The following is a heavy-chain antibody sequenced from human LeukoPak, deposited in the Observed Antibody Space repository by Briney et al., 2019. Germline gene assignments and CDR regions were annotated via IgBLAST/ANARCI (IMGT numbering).Heavy chain of an antibody. CDR1: GFTFSSYG. Sequence: GGSLRLSCAASGFTFSSYGTHWVRQAPGKGLEWVTVIWYAGSNKYYADSVKGRFTISRDNSKNTLYLQMDSLRAEDTAVYYCARDRDTAMVTPYYYGMDVWGQGTTVTVSS. J-gene: IGHJ6*02. D-gene: IGHD5-18*01. CDR3: ARDRDTAMVTPYYYGMDV. CDR2: IWYAGSNK. V-gene: IGHV3-33*01.